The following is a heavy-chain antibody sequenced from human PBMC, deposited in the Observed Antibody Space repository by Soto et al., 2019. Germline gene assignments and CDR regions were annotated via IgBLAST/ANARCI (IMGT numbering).Heavy chain of an antibody. CDR1: GFTFSSYS. CDR3: ARDQNYDILTGYSSLDYYYYGMDV. V-gene: IGHV3-21*01. J-gene: IGHJ6*02. D-gene: IGHD3-9*01. CDR2: ISSSSSYI. Sequence: GGSLRLSCAASGFTFSSYSMNWVRQAPGKGLEWVSSISSSSSYIYYADSVKGRFTISRDNAKNSLYLQMNSLRAEDTAVYYCARDQNYDILTGYSSLDYYYYGMDVWGQGTTVTV.